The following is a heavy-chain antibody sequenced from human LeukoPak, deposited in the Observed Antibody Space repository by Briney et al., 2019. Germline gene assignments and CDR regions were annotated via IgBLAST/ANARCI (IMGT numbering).Heavy chain of an antibody. CDR1: GFTFSDYY. V-gene: IGHV3-11*01. CDR3: ARERGRRGYYDSSGYYMESSY. J-gene: IGHJ4*02. D-gene: IGHD3-22*01. CDR2: ISSSGSTM. Sequence: PGGSLRLSCAASGFTFSDYYMSWIRQAPGKGLEWVSYISSSGSTMYYADSVKGRFTISRDNAKNSLYLQMNSLRAEDTAVYYCARERGRRGYYDSSGYYMESSYWGQGTLVTVSS.